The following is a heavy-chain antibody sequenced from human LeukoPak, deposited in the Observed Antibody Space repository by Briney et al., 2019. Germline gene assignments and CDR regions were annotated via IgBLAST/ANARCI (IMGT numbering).Heavy chain of an antibody. V-gene: IGHV3-73*01. J-gene: IGHJ6*03. CDR1: GFTFSGSA. Sequence: GGTLRLSCAASGFTFSGSAMHWVRQASGKGLEWVGRIRSKANSYATAYAASVKGRFTISRDDSKNTAYLQMNSLKTEDTAVYYCTRARHYYYYMDVWGKGTTVTISS. CDR3: TRARHYYYYMDV. CDR2: IRSKANSYAT.